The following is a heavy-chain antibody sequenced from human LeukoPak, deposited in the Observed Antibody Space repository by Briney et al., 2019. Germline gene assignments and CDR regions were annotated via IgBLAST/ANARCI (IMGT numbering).Heavy chain of an antibody. CDR2: ISISGATI. D-gene: IGHD3-3*01. CDR3: VRGSGTVHKDNAFDI. CDR1: RLIFSNYE. J-gene: IGHJ3*02. V-gene: IGHV3-48*03. Sequence: PGGSLRLSCAASRLIFSNYEVNGVPQAPGKGRECISYISISGATIYYAASVKGRFTMYRDNTKNSRYLQMNSLRAEDRAVHDRVRGSGTVHKDNAFDIWGQRTMVTGSS.